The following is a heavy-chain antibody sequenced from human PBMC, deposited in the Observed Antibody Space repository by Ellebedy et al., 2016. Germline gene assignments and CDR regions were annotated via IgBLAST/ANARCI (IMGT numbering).Heavy chain of an antibody. Sequence: GESLKISCAASGFTFSNAWMNWVRQAPGKGLEWVGRLKSKTDGGAADYAAPVKGRFTISRDDSKKTLYLQMNSLKTEDTAVYFCTTVYRYNYDSVWGQGTLVTVSS. CDR1: GFTFSNAW. D-gene: IGHD5-18*01. J-gene: IGHJ4*02. CDR2: LKSKTDGGAA. CDR3: TTVYRYNYDSV. V-gene: IGHV3-15*01.